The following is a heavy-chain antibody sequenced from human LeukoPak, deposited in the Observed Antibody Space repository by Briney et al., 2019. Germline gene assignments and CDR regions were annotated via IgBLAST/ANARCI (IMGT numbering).Heavy chain of an antibody. Sequence: PGGSLRLSCAASGFTFSSYWMSLVRQAPGKGLEWVANIKQDGSEKYYVDSVKGRFTISRDNAKNSLYLQMNSLRAEDTAVYYCARDKSTYYDFWSGYFRGFDPWGQGTLVTVSS. J-gene: IGHJ5*02. D-gene: IGHD3-3*01. CDR1: GFTFSSYW. V-gene: IGHV3-7*01. CDR2: IKQDGSEK. CDR3: ARDKSTYYDFWSGYFRGFDP.